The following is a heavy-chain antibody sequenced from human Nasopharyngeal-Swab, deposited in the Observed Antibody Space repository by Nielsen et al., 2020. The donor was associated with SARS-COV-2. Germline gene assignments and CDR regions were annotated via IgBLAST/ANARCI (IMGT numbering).Heavy chain of an antibody. CDR3: AKDLYSDYYMDV. J-gene: IGHJ6*03. CDR1: GFTFSSHA. Sequence: GESLKISCAASGFTFSSHAMSWVRQAPGKGLDWVSSISANGGNTYYADSVKGRVTIPRDNSQNMLYLQMNSLSAEDTAVYHCAKDLYSDYYMDVWGKGTTVTVSS. D-gene: IGHD4-11*01. CDR2: ISANGGNT. V-gene: IGHV3-23*01.